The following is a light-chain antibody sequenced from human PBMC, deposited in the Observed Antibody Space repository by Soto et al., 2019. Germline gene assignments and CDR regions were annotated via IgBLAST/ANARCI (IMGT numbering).Light chain of an antibody. CDR2: DAS. J-gene: IGKJ1*01. Sequence: EIVLTQSPVTLSLSPVERATLSCRASQSVSSYLAWYQQKPGQAPRLLIYDASNRATGIPARFSGSGSGTDSTLTISSLEPEDFAVYYCQQYGSSPPWTFGQGTKVDIK. CDR3: QQYGSSPPWT. CDR1: QSVSSY. V-gene: IGKV3-11*01.